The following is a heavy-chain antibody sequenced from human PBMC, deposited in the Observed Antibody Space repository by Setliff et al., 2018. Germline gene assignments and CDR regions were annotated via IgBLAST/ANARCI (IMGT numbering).Heavy chain of an antibody. V-gene: IGHV3-23*01. CDR3: ARDHSSTLSGHDY. CDR1: GFTFSSYA. CDR2: IRGSGGST. Sequence: GGSLRLSCAASGFTFSSYAMSWVRQAPGKGLEWVSAIRGSGGSTYYADSVKGRFTISRDNSKNTRYRQMNSLRAEDTAVYYRARDHSSTLSGHDYWGQGTLVTGAS. J-gene: IGHJ4*02. D-gene: IGHD2-2*01.